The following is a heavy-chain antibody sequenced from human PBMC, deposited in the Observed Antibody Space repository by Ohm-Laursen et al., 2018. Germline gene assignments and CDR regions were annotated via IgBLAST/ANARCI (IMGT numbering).Heavy chain of an antibody. CDR2: IGPFNNKT. V-gene: IGHV1-18*04. CDR3: ARDSYYDFWSGYSTYYHGMDV. CDR1: GYTFVSYA. J-gene: IGHJ6*02. D-gene: IGHD3-3*01. Sequence: ASVKVSCKVSGYTFVSYAISWVRQAPGQGLEWMGWIGPFNNKTNYAQKFQGRVTVTTDTSTSTAYMELRSLTSDDTAVYFCARDSYYDFWSGYSTYYHGMDVWGQGTTVTVSS.